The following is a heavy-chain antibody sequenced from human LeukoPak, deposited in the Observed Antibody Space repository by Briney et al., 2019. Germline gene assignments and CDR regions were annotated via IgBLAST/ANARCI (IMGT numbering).Heavy chain of an antibody. D-gene: IGHD3-10*01. V-gene: IGHV1-46*01. CDR1: GYTITNNY. Sequence: ASVKVSCKASGYTITNNYMHWVRQAPGQGLEWMGVINPSGTGTSYAQKFQGRITMSRDTSTSTVYMELSSLRSEDTAVYYCARLITMDIHWFDPWGQGTLVTVSS. CDR3: ARLITMDIHWFDP. J-gene: IGHJ5*02. CDR2: INPSGTGT.